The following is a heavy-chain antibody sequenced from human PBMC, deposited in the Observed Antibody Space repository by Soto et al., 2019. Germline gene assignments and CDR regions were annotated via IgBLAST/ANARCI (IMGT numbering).Heavy chain of an antibody. CDR2: IYHSGST. J-gene: IGHJ3*02. D-gene: IGHD6-19*01. Sequence: QVQLQESGPGLVKPSGTLSLTCAVSGGSISSSNWWSWVRQPPGKGLEWIGEIYHSGSTNYNPSLKSRVTISVDKSKDQVSLKLSSVTAADTAVYYCATRGAVAGNGMGAFDIWGQGTMVTVSS. V-gene: IGHV4-4*02. CDR3: ATRGAVAGNGMGAFDI. CDR1: GGSISSSNW.